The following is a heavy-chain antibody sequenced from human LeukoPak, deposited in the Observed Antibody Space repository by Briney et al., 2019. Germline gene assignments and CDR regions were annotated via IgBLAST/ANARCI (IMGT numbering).Heavy chain of an antibody. CDR2: INHSGST. J-gene: IGHJ6*03. V-gene: IGHV4-34*01. CDR3: ARPASYSSSWYANYYYYYMDV. Sequence: SETLSLTCAVYGGSFSGYYWSWIRQPPGKGLEWIGEINHSGSTNYNPSLKSRVTISVDTSKNQFSLKLSSVTAADTAVYYCARPASYSSSWYANYYYYYMDVWGKGTTVTVSS. D-gene: IGHD6-13*01. CDR1: GGSFSGYY.